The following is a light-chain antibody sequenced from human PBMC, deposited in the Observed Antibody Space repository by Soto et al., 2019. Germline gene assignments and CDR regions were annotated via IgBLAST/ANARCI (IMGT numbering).Light chain of an antibody. CDR2: GAS. V-gene: IGKV3-15*01. Sequence: EIMMTQSPATLSVSPGERATLSCRASQSVRGNLAWYQQKPGQAPRLLIYGASTRATGIPARFSGSGSGTDFTLPISSMQSEDFAIYYYKQYHNSPSVTFGQGTRLEIK. CDR3: KQYHNSPSVT. J-gene: IGKJ5*01. CDR1: QSVRGN.